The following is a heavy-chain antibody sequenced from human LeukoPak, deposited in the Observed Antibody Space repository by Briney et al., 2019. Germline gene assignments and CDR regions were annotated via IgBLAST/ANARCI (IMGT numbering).Heavy chain of an antibody. CDR1: GFTFSSYG. Sequence: GGSLRLSCAASGFTFSSYGMHWVRQAPGKGLEWVAFIRYDGSNKYYADSVKGRFTISRDNSKNTLYLQMNSLRAEDTAVYYCARDSSTYYYGSGSYGGSVDYWGQGTLVTVSS. J-gene: IGHJ4*02. D-gene: IGHD3-10*01. V-gene: IGHV3-30*02. CDR2: IRYDGSNK. CDR3: ARDSSTYYYGSGSYGGSVDY.